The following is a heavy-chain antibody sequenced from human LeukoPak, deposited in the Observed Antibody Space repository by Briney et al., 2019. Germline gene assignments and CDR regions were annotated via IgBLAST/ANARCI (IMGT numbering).Heavy chain of an antibody. CDR3: ARLARSSIVGATNYYYYGMDV. CDR1: GSSFTIYW. J-gene: IGHJ6*02. Sequence: GESLKISCKGSGSSFTIYWIGWVRQMRGKGLEWMWIIYPGDSKTRYSPSFQGQVTISADKSISTAYLQWSSLKASNTAMYYCARLARSSIVGATNYYYYGMDVWGQGTTVTVSS. D-gene: IGHD1-26*01. V-gene: IGHV5-51*01. CDR2: IYPGDSKT.